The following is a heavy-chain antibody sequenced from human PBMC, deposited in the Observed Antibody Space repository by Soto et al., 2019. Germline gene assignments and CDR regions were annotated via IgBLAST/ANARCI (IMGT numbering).Heavy chain of an antibody. CDR2: ISSSSSYI. CDR3: ASFSYYYGSGNVLDH. V-gene: IGHV3-21*01. D-gene: IGHD3-10*01. CDR1: GFTFSSYS. Sequence: GGSLRLSCAASGFTFSSYSMNWVRQAPGKGLEWVSSISSSSSYIYYADSVKGRFTISRDNAKNSLYLQMNSLRAEDTAVYYCASFSYYYGSGNVLDHWGQGTLVTVSS. J-gene: IGHJ4*02.